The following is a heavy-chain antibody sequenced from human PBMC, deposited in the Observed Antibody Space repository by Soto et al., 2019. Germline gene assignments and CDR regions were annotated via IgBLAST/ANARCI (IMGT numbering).Heavy chain of an antibody. CDR1: GFTFSSYS. D-gene: IGHD3-10*01. V-gene: IGHV3-21*01. J-gene: IGHJ6*02. CDR3: ARDRYGSGSSTSNYYYYGMDV. CDR2: ISSSSSYI. Sequence: GGSLRLSCAASGFTFSSYSMNWVRQAPGKGLEWVSSISSSSSYIYYADSVKGRFTISRDNAKNSLYLQMNSLRAEDTAVYYCARDRYGSGSSTSNYYYYGMDVWGQGTTVTVSS.